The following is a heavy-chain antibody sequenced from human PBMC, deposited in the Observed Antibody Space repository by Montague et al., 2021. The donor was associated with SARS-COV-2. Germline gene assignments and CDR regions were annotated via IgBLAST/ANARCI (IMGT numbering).Heavy chain of an antibody. J-gene: IGHJ4*02. D-gene: IGHD2/OR15-2a*01. V-gene: IGHV4-4*07. CDR2: IYSNGDT. CDR1: GASISGYH. CDR3: ARGSEYYYHPFDY. Sequence: SETLSLTCTVSGASISGYHWSWIWQPPAQALEWICRIYSNGDTTYNPSLSSRLTMSVDTSERQFSLTMTSVSAADTAIYYCARGSEYYYHPFDYWGQGNLVTVSS.